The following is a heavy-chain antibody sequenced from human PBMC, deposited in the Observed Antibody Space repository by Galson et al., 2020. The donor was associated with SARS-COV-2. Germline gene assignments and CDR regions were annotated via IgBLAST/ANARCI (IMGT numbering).Heavy chain of an antibody. Sequence: GGSLRLSCAASGFTFSSYAMHWVRQAPGKGLEWVAVISYDGSNKYYADSVKGRFTISRDNSKNTLYLQMNSLRAEDTAVYYCASKLSSGYYYSFDYWGQGTLVTV. CDR2: ISYDGSNK. J-gene: IGHJ4*02. D-gene: IGHD3-22*01. CDR3: ASKLSSGYYYSFDY. V-gene: IGHV3-30*04. CDR1: GFTFSSYA.